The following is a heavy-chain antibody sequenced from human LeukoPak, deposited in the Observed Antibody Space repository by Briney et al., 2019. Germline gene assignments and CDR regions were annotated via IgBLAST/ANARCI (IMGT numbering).Heavy chain of an antibody. Sequence: PGGSLRLSCAASGFTFSSHAMHWVRQAPGKGLEWAAVISYDGSNKYYADSVKGRFTISRDNSKNTLYLQMNSLRAEDTAVYYCARDRQAWYTHFDYWGQGTLVTVSS. CDR3: ARDRQAWYTHFDY. J-gene: IGHJ4*02. CDR1: GFTFSSHA. V-gene: IGHV3-30-3*01. CDR2: ISYDGSNK. D-gene: IGHD1-14*01.